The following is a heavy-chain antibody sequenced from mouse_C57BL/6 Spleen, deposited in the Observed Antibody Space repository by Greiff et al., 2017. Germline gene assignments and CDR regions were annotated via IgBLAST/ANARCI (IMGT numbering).Heavy chain of an antibody. CDR3: ARDQTGKAWFAY. D-gene: IGHD4-1*01. CDR2: ISDGGSYT. J-gene: IGHJ3*01. Sequence: EVQRVESGGGLVKPGGSLKLSCAASGFTFSSYAMSWVRQTPEKRLEWVATISDGGSYTYYPDNVKGRFTISRDNAKNNLYLQMSHLKSEDTAMYYCARDQTGKAWFAYWGQGTLVTVSA. CDR1: GFTFSSYA. V-gene: IGHV5-4*01.